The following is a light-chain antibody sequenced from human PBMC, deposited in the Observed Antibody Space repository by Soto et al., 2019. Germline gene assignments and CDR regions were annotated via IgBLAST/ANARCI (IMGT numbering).Light chain of an antibody. CDR1: QSVGGN. Sequence: EIVLTQSPGSLSLSPGDRATLSCRASQSVGGNVAWYQQIPGQPPKLLIFGASSRATGIADKFSGSGSGTDFTLTISRLEPADFALYYCQHYGPAPITFGQGTRLEIK. V-gene: IGKV3-20*01. CDR3: QHYGPAPIT. CDR2: GAS. J-gene: IGKJ5*01.